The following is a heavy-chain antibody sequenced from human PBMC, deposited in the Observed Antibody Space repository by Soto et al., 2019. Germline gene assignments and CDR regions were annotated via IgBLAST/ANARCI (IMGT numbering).Heavy chain of an antibody. CDR3: AKLGGSLEGGHAFDI. CDR2: ISYDGSHE. J-gene: IGHJ3*02. CDR1: GLAFSTYG. D-gene: IGHD3-10*01. Sequence: VQLVESGGGVVQPGTSLRLSCSASGLAFSTYGMHWVRQAPGRGLEWVTLISYDGSHEYYADSVKGRFTISRDNSKNTLYLQMNSLRIEDTAVYYFAKLGGSLEGGHAFDIWGQGTMVTVSS. V-gene: IGHV3-30*18.